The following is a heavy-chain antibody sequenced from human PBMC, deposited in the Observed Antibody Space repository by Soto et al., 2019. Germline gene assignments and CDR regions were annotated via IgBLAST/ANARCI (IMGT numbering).Heavy chain of an antibody. CDR2: ISSSGSTI. Sequence: GESLKISCAASGFTFSDYYMSWIRQAPGKGLEWVSYISSSGSTIYYADSVKGRFTISRDNAKNSLYLQMNSLRAEDTAVYYCARDRYSSSSEGYYFDYWGQGTLVTVSS. CDR3: ARDRYSSSSEGYYFDY. V-gene: IGHV3-11*01. D-gene: IGHD6-6*01. CDR1: GFTFSDYY. J-gene: IGHJ4*02.